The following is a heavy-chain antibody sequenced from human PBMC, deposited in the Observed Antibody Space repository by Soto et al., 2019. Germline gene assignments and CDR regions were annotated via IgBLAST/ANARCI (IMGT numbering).Heavy chain of an antibody. CDR2: IWYDGSNK. D-gene: IGHD2-21*01. V-gene: IGHV3-33*01. J-gene: IGHJ3*02. Sequence: PGGSLRLSCAASGFTFSSYGMHWVRQAPGKGLEWVAVIWYDGSNKYYADSVKGRFTISRDNSKNTLYLQMNSLRAEDTAVYDCAVSSFGIRCGRGAFDIGGKGTMVTGSS. CDR3: AVSSFGIRCGRGAFDI. CDR1: GFTFSSYG.